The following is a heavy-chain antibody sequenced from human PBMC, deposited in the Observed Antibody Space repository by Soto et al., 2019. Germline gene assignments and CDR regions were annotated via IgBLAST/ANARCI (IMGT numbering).Heavy chain of an antibody. CDR1: GFTFSSYW. Sequence: GGSLRLSCAASGFTFSSYWMSWVRQAPGKGLEWVANIKQDGSEKYYVDSVKGRFTISRGNSKNTLYLQMNSLRAEDTAVYYCARDPGLYSSGWSEYYDYWGQGTLVTVSS. CDR3: ARDPGLYSSGWSEYYDY. J-gene: IGHJ4*02. V-gene: IGHV3-7*01. CDR2: IKQDGSEK. D-gene: IGHD6-19*01.